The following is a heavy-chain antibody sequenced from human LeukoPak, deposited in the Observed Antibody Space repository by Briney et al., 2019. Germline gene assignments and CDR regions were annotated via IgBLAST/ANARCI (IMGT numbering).Heavy chain of an antibody. V-gene: IGHV4-59*01. CDR3: ARVRSAGANYYYYGMDV. J-gene: IGHJ6*02. D-gene: IGHD1-26*01. CDR2: IYYSGST. CDR1: GGSISSYY. Sequence: SETLSLTCTVSGGSISSYYWSWIRQPPGKGLEWIGYIYYSGSTNYNPSLKSRVTISVDTSKNQFSLKLSSVTAADTAVYYCARVRSAGANYYYYGMDVWGQGTTVTVSS.